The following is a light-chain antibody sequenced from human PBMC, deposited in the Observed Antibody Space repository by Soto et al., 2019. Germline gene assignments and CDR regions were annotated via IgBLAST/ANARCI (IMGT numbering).Light chain of an antibody. CDR2: DVN. Sequence: QSALTQPPSASGSPGQSVTISCTGTGGDVGGYNYVSWYQQHPGKVPRLIIYDVNTRPSGVPDRFSGSKSDNTASLTVSGLQAEDEADYYFSSSAGFNNDVFVTGTKVTVL. V-gene: IGLV2-8*01. CDR1: GGDVGGYNY. J-gene: IGLJ1*01. CDR3: SSSAGFNNDV.